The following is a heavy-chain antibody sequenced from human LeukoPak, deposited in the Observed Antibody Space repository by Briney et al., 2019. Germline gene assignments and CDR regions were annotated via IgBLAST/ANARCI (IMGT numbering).Heavy chain of an antibody. Sequence: SVKVSCKASGGTFSSYAISWVRQAPGQGLEWMGRIIPILGIANYAQKFQGRVTITADKSTSTAYMELSSLRAEDTAVYYCAKDRFLPSSWPPRVRFFDYWGQGTLVTVSS. V-gene: IGHV1-69*04. J-gene: IGHJ4*02. CDR3: AKDRFLPSSWPPRVRFFDY. CDR2: IIPILGIA. D-gene: IGHD6-13*01. CDR1: GGTFSSYA.